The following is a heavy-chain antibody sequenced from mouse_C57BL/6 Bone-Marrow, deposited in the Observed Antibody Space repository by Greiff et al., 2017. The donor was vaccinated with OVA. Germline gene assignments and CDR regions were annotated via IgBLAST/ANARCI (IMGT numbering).Heavy chain of an antibody. CDR2: ISDGGSYT. V-gene: IGHV5-4*01. CDR3: ARDRWP. D-gene: IGHD2-3*01. Sequence: DVKVEESGGGLVKPGGSLKLSCAASGFTFSSYAMSWVRQTPEKRLEWVATISDGGSYTYYPDNVKGRFTISRDNAKNNLYLQMSHLKSEDTAMYYCARDRWPWGQGTLVTVSA. J-gene: IGHJ3*01. CDR1: GFTFSSYA.